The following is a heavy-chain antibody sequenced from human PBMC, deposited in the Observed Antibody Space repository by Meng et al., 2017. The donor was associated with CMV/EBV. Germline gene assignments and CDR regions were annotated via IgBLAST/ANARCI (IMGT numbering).Heavy chain of an antibody. CDR1: GFTFDDYT. J-gene: IGHJ6*02. CDR2: ISWDGGST. CDR3: AKDMGDYYYYGMDV. Sequence: GESLKISCAASGFTFDDYTMHWVRQAPGKGLEWVSLISWDGGSTYYADSVKGRFTTSRDNSKNSLYLQMNSLRTEDTALYYCAKDMGDYYYYGMDVWGQGTTVTVSS. V-gene: IGHV3-43*01.